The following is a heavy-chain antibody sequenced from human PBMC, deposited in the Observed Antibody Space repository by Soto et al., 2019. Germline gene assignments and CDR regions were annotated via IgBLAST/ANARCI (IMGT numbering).Heavy chain of an antibody. Sequence: PGGSLILSCAASGFTFSSYAMSWVRQAPGKGLEWVSVISGSVGTTYYADSVKGRFTISRDNSKSTLYLQMNSLGAEDTAVYYCAKSPPLGHFVSYSVYLDSWGQGSLVTVPS. CDR2: ISGSVGTT. D-gene: IGHD3-16*01. J-gene: IGHJ4*02. CDR3: AKSPPLGHFVSYSVYLDS. CDR1: GFTFSSYA. V-gene: IGHV3-23*01.